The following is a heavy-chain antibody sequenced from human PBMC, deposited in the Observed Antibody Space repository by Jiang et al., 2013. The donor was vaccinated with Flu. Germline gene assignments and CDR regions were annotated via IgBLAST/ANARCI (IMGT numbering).Heavy chain of an antibody. J-gene: IGHJ4*02. CDR3: ARGLRDNSGYYSAPFDY. Sequence: TLSLTCAVSGGSINSYYWSWIRQPPGKRLEWIGYIYYSGRTSYNPSLESRVTILVDTSKNQFSLKLRSVTATDTAVYFCARGLRDNSGYYSAPFDYWGQGTLVTVSS. V-gene: IGHV4-59*01. CDR2: IYYSGRT. D-gene: IGHD3-22*01. CDR1: GGSINSYY.